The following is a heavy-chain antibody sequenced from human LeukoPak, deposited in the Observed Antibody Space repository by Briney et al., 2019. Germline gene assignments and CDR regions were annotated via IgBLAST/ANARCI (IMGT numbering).Heavy chain of an antibody. Sequence: GGSLRLSCAASGFTFSTYAMSWVRQAPGKGLEWVSLIGGSDGRTRYADSVKGWFTISRDNSKNTLYLEMNSLRAEDTAVYYCAKDSSSSDWGYMDVWGKGTTVTISS. CDR3: AKDSSSSDWGYMDV. D-gene: IGHD3-9*01. V-gene: IGHV3-23*01. CDR1: GFTFSTYA. CDR2: IGGSDGRT. J-gene: IGHJ6*03.